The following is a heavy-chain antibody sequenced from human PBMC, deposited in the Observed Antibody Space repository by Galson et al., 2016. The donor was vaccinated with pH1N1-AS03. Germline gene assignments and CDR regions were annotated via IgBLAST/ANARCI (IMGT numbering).Heavy chain of an antibody. CDR3: TTRDHGYDLVDS. CDR2: VDPENSET. Sequence: VKVSCKVSGYTFTDYYIHWVRQAPGQGLEWVALVDPENSETIYAEKFQGKVTVTADTSADTPYMDLNSLRSDDTAVYYCTTRDHGYDLVDSWGQGTLVTVSS. D-gene: IGHD2-2*03. J-gene: IGHJ4*02. CDR1: GYTFTDYY. V-gene: IGHV1-69-2*01.